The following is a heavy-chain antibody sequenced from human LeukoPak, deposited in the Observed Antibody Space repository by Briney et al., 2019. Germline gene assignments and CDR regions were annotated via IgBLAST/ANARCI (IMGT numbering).Heavy chain of an antibody. V-gene: IGHV1-2*02. J-gene: IGHJ4*02. CDR1: GSTFTGAY. CDR3: ARVLFNSGYDY. D-gene: IGHD3-9*01. CDR2: INPNSGET. Sequence: ASVKVSCKPSGSTFTGAYMHWVRQAPGQGLEWMGWINPNSGETKFAQKFQGRVTMTRDTSISTVYIDLGGLRSDDTAVYYCARVLFNSGYDYWGQGSLVTVSS.